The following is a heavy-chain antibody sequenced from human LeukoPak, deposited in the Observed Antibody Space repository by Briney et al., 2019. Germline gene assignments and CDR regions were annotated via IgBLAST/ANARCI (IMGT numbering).Heavy chain of an antibody. CDR1: GGSISSYY. D-gene: IGHD2-15*01. CDR2: IYYSGST. CDR3: ARSVEGYCSGGSCYSYYYYMDV. V-gene: IGHV4-59*01. J-gene: IGHJ6*03. Sequence: PSETLSLTCTVSGGSISSYYWSWIRQPPGKGVEWIGYIYYSGSTNYNPSLKSRVTISVDTSKNQFSLKLSSVTAADTAVYYCARSVEGYCSGGSCYSYYYYMDVWGKGTTVTVSS.